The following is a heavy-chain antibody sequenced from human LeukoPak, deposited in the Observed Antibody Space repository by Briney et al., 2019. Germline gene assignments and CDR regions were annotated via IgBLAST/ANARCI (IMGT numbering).Heavy chain of an antibody. CDR2: ISGSGGST. D-gene: IGHD5-18*01. J-gene: IGHJ4*02. V-gene: IGHV3-23*01. CDR1: GFTFSSYA. CDR3: AKAYSYGYRAFDY. Sequence: PGGSLRLSCAAPGFTFSSYAMSWVRQAPGKGLEWVSAISGSGGSTYYADSVKGRFTISRDNSKNTLYLQMNSLRAEDTAVYYCAKAYSYGYRAFDYWGQGTLVTVSS.